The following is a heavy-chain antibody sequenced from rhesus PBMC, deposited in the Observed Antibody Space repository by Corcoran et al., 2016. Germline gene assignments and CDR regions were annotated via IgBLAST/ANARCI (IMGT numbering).Heavy chain of an antibody. V-gene: IGHV4-106*01. J-gene: IGHJ1*01. D-gene: IGHD6-31*01. CDR1: GGSISDSYY. CDR3: ASGHPGYSSGWYPEYFEF. Sequence: QVQLQESGPGLVKPSETLSLTCAVSGGSISDSYYWSWIRQPPGKGLGWIGYIYGSEGSTNSHPSLKSRVTMSTDTSKSQFSLKLSSVTAADTAVYYCASGHPGYSSGWYPEYFEFWGQGALVTVSS. CDR2: IYGSEGST.